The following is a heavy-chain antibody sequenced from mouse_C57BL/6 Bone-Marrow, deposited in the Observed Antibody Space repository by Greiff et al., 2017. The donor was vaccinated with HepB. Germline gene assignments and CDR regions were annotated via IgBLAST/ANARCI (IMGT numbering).Heavy chain of an antibody. CDR1: GFSLTSYG. D-gene: IGHD3-2*02. Sequence: QVQLKESGPGLVQPSQSLSITCTVSGFSLTSYGVHWVRQSPGKGLEWLGVIWSGGSTDYNAAFISRLSISKDNSKSQVFFKMNSLQADDTAIYYCARQLRLRPFAYWGQGTLVTVSA. CDR3: ARQLRLRPFAY. CDR2: IWSGGST. V-gene: IGHV2-2*01. J-gene: IGHJ3*01.